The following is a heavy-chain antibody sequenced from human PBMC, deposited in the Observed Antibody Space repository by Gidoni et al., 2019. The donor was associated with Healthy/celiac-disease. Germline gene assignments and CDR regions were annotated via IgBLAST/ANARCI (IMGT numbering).Heavy chain of an antibody. CDR1: GFPLDDYA. CDR2: ISWNSGSI. CDR3: AKETDWNYVGAFDY. J-gene: IGHJ4*02. D-gene: IGHD1-7*01. V-gene: IGHV3-9*01. Sequence: EVHLVELVCGLVQPGRSLRLSCPASGFPLDDYAMHLARQAPGKGMEWVSGISWNSGSIGYADCVKGRFTITRDKAKNTLYLQMNRLRAEDTALYYCAKETDWNYVGAFDYWGQGTLVTVSS.